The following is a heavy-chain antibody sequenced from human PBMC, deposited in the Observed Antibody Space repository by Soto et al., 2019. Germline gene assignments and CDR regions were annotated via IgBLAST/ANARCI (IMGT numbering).Heavy chain of an antibody. J-gene: IGHJ4*02. Sequence: GGSLRLSCAASGFTFSSYGMHWVRQSPGKGLEWVSAVSGGGDITYYPDSVKGRFTISRDNSKNTLYLQMNSLRAEDTAVYYCARSRAWPSSYFDYWGQGTLVTVSS. CDR3: ARSRAWPSSYFDY. CDR2: VSGGGDIT. V-gene: IGHV3-23*01. CDR1: GFTFSSYG.